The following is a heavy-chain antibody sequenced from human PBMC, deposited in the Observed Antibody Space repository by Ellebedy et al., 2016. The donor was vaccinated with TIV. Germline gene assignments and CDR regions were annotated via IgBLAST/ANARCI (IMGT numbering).Heavy chain of an antibody. Sequence: GESLKISCEASGFTFSSHAMSWVRQTPGKGLEWVSGISAGGGSTYYVDSVKGRFTISRDNSKKTLYLQMNSLRAEDTAVYYCVKLDSSGFYYGRLDHWGQGTLVTVSS. CDR1: GFTFSSHA. J-gene: IGHJ4*02. CDR3: VKLDSSGFYYGRLDH. D-gene: IGHD3-22*01. V-gene: IGHV3-23*01. CDR2: ISAGGGST.